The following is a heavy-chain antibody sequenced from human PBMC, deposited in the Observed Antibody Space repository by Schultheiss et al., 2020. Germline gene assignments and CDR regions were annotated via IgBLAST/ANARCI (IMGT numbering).Heavy chain of an antibody. V-gene: IGHV3-20*04. J-gene: IGHJ4*02. D-gene: IGHD5-18*01. CDR3: ARDSYGSDY. CDR1: GFTFDDYA. CDR2: ISGSDTST. Sequence: GGSLRLSCAASGFTFDDYAMHWVRQAPGKGLEWVSGISGSDTSTFYADSVKGRFTISRDNAKRSLFLQMNSLRAEDTAVYYCARDSYGSDYWGQGTLVTVSS.